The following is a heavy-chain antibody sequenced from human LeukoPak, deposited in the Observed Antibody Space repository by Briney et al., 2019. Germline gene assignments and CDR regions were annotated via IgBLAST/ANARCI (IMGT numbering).Heavy chain of an antibody. CDR3: ARCSPSSSTSCYNPDY. J-gene: IGHJ4*02. Sequence: SGGSLRLSCAASGFTFDDYAMHWVRQAPGKGLEWVSGISWNSGSIGYADSVKGRFTISRDNAKNSLYLQMNSLRAEDTAIYYCARCSPSSSTSCYNPDYWGQGTLVTVSS. V-gene: IGHV3-9*01. D-gene: IGHD2-2*01. CDR1: GFTFDDYA. CDR2: ISWNSGSI.